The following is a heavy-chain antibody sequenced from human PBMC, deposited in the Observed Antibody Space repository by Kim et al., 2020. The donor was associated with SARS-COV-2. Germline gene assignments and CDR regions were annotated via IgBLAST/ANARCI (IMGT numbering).Heavy chain of an antibody. CDR1: GFTFSSYA. CDR3: AREDGGYERMKSIDY. CDR2: ISYDGSNK. Sequence: GGSLRLSCAASGFTFSSYAMHWVRQAPGKGLEWVAVISYDGSNKYYADSVKGRFTISRDNSKNTLYLQMSSLRAEDTAVYYCAREDGGYERMKSIDYWGQGTLLTVSS. J-gene: IGHJ4*02. V-gene: IGHV3-30*04. D-gene: IGHD5-12*01.